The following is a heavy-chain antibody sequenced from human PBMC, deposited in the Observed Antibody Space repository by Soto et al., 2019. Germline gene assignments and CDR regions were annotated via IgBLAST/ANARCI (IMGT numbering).Heavy chain of an antibody. CDR3: ARDYDFWSGYLDDDAFDI. V-gene: IGHV1-18*04. D-gene: IGHD3-3*01. CDR2: ISAYNGNT. J-gene: IGHJ3*02. Sequence: ASVKVSCKASGYTCTSYCISWVRQAPGQGLEWMGWISAYNGNTNYAQKLQGRVTMTTDTSTSTAYMELRSLRSDDTAVYYCARDYDFWSGYLDDDAFDIWGQGTMVTVSS. CDR1: GYTCTSYC.